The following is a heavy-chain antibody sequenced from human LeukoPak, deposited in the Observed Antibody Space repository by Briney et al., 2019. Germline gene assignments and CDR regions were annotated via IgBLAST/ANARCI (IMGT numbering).Heavy chain of an antibody. J-gene: IGHJ4*02. CDR3: ARYYDILTGKFDY. V-gene: IGHV4-39*01. Sequence: SETLSLTCTVPGGSISSSSYYWGWIRQPPGKGLEWIGSIYYSGTTYYNPSLKSRVTISVDTSKNQFSLMLRSVTAADTAVYYCARYYDILTGKFDYWGQGTLVTVSS. D-gene: IGHD3-9*01. CDR1: GGSISSSSYY. CDR2: IYYSGTT.